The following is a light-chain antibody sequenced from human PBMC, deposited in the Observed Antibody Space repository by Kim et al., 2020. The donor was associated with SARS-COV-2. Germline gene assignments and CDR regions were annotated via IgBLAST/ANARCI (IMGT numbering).Light chain of an antibody. V-gene: IGKV3-20*01. CDR1: QSVSSSY. J-gene: IGKJ2*03. Sequence: EIVLTQSPGTLSLSPGERATLSCRASQSVSSSYLAWYQQKPGQAPRLLIYGASSRATGIPDRFSGSGSGTDFTLTISRLEPEDFAVYYCQQYGRAPFSFGGGTKLEI. CDR2: GAS. CDR3: QQYGRAPFS.